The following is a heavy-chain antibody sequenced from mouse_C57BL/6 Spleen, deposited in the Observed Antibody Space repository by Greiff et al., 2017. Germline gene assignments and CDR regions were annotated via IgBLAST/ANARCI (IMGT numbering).Heavy chain of an antibody. CDR3: ARDWDYFDY. D-gene: IGHD4-1*01. CDR1: GFTFSSYG. J-gene: IGHJ2*01. CDR2: ISSGGSYT. Sequence: EVHLVESGGDLVKPGGSLKLSCAASGFTFSSYGMSWVRQTPDKRLEWVATISSGGSYTYYPDSVKGRFTISRDNAKNTLYLQMSSLKSEDTAMYYCARDWDYFDYWGQGTTLTVSS. V-gene: IGHV5-6*01.